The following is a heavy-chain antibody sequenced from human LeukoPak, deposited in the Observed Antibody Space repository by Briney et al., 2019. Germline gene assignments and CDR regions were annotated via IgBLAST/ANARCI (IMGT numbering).Heavy chain of an antibody. CDR1: GYSFTRYW. D-gene: IGHD6-19*01. CDR2: IDPSDSYT. Sequence: GESLKISCKASGYSFTRYWISWVRQMPGKGLEWMGRIDPSDSYTNYSPSFQGHVTISADKSISTAYLQWRSLQASNTAISYCARTNSSGRALFDDGSEGNMVTVPS. V-gene: IGHV5-10-1*01. CDR3: ARTNSSGRALFDD. J-gene: IGHJ4*02.